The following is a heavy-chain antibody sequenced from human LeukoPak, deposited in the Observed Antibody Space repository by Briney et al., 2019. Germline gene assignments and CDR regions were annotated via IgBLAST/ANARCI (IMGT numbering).Heavy chain of an antibody. D-gene: IGHD3-22*01. V-gene: IGHV3-7*01. Sequence: GGSLRLSCPASGFTFSNYWMTWVRQAPGKGLEWVANIKQDGVRKDYVDSVKGRFTIFRDNAKNSVYLQMNSLRVEDTAVYYCARFNYYNSSRRFDYWGQGTLVTVSS. J-gene: IGHJ4*02. CDR3: ARFNYYNSSRRFDY. CDR1: GFTFSNYW. CDR2: IKQDGVRK.